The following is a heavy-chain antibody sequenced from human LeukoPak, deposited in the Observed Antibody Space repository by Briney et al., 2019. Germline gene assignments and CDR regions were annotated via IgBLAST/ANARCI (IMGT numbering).Heavy chain of an antibody. CDR3: ARERDYGSGSYYGY. V-gene: IGHV3-20*04. J-gene: IGHJ4*02. Sequence: SGGSLRLSCAASGFTFDDYGMSWVRQAPGKGLEWVSGINWNGGSTGYAESVKGRFTISRDNAKNSLYLQMNSLRAEDTALYYRARERDYGSGSYYGYWGQGTLVTVSS. CDR2: INWNGGST. D-gene: IGHD3-10*01. CDR1: GFTFDDYG.